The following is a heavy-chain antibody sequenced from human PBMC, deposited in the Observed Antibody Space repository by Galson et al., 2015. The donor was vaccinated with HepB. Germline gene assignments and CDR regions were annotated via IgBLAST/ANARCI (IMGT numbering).Heavy chain of an antibody. Sequence: SVKVSCKASGGTFSSYTISWVRQAPGQGLEWMGRIIPILGIANYAQKFQGRVTITADKSTSTAYMELSSLRSEDTAVYYCARDGSSGWYKNWFDPWGQGTLVTVSS. CDR2: IIPILGIA. CDR1: GGTFSSYT. V-gene: IGHV1-69*04. J-gene: IGHJ5*02. D-gene: IGHD6-19*01. CDR3: ARDGSSGWYKNWFDP.